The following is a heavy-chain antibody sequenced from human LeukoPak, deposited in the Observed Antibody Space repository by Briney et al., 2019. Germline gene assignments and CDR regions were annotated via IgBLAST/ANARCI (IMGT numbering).Heavy chain of an antibody. CDR3: AIGDAPIVRVPRGFHN. V-gene: IGHV3-7*01. D-gene: IGHD3-10*01. J-gene: IGHJ4*02. CDR2: IKQDGSEK. Sequence: GGALRLSCAASGFTFSSYWMSRVRQAPGKGLEWVENIKQDGSEKYYVDSVKGRFTISRDNANNSLYLQMNSLRAEATAVYYCAIGDAPIVRVPRGFHNWCEGTLVTVSS. CDR1: GFTFSSYW.